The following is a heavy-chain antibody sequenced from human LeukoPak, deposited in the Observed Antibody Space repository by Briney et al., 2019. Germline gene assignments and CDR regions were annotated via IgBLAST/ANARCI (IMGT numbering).Heavy chain of an antibody. V-gene: IGHV3-23*01. J-gene: IGHJ4*02. CDR3: AKAQDYDILTGYYIAGGKFDY. CDR2: ISGSGGST. CDR1: GFTFSTYA. Sequence: TGGSLRLSCAASGFTFSTYAMSWVRQAPGKGLEWVSTISGSGGSTYYADSVKGRFTISRDNSKNTLYLQMNSLRAEDTAIYYRAKAQDYDILTGYYIAGGKFDYWGQGTLVTVSS. D-gene: IGHD3-9*01.